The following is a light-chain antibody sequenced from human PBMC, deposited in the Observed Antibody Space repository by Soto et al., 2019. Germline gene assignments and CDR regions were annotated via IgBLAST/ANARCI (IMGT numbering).Light chain of an antibody. Sequence: DIPMTQSPSSLSASVGDTVTITCRASQGSRNDLGWYQQKPGKAPKRLIYSASSLQSGVPSRFSGSGAGTEFTLTISSMQPEDLATYYCIPHNNYPSTFGQGTKVALK. V-gene: IGKV1-17*01. CDR1: QGSRND. J-gene: IGKJ1*01. CDR2: SAS. CDR3: IPHNNYPST.